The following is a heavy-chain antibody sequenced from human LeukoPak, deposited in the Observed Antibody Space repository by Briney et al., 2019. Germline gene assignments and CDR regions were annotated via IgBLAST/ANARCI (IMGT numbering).Heavy chain of an antibody. V-gene: IGHV3-23*01. J-gene: IGHJ4*02. CDR2: ISGSGGST. D-gene: IGHD3-10*01. CDR1: GFIFSNAW. Sequence: GGSLRLSCAASGFIFSNAWMSWVRQGPGKGPEWVSVISGSGGSTYYADSVKGRFTISRDNSKNTLYLQMNSLRVDDSAVYYCAKDFRSGRYYRPDQWGQGTLVTVSS. CDR3: AKDFRSGRYYRPDQ.